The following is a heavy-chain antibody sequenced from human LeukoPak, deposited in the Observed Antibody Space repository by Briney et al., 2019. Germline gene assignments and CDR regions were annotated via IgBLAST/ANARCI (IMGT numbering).Heavy chain of an antibody. V-gene: IGHV1-69*01. D-gene: IGHD2-2*01. Sequence: SVKVSCKASGGTFSSYAISWVRQAPGQGLEWMGGIIPIFGTANYAQKFQGRVTITADESTSTAYMELSSLRSEDTAVYYCARVGCSSTSCKNYFDYWGQGTLVTVSS. CDR1: GGTFSSYA. J-gene: IGHJ4*02. CDR3: ARVGCSSTSCKNYFDY. CDR2: IIPIFGTA.